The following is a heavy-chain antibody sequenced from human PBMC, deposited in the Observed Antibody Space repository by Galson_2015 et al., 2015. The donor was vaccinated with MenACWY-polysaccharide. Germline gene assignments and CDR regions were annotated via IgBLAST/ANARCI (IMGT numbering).Heavy chain of an antibody. V-gene: IGHV3-33*08. J-gene: IGHJ6*01. CDR3: SRELERLSHVMHV. D-gene: IGHD1-1*01. CDR1: GFMLSSSA. Sequence: SLRLSCAASGFMLSSSAMPWVRQAPGKGLEWVAVIWNDGGNKYNADSVKGRFTISRDNSKNTLYLQMNSLRGEDTAVYYCSRELERLSHVMHVSRRGSTVTVSS. CDR2: IWNDGGNK.